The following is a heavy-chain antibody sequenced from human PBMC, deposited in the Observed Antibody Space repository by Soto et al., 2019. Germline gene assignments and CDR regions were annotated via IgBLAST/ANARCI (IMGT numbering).Heavy chain of an antibody. CDR2: IYYRGST. CDR3: ARAWPYYYDSSGYYAHFDY. V-gene: IGHV4-59*01. Sequence: PSETLSLTCTVSGGSISSYYWSWIRQPPGKGLEWIGYIYYRGSTNYNPSLKSRVTISVDTSKNQFSLKLISVTAADTAVYYCARAWPYYYDSSGYYAHFDYWGQGTLVTVSS. D-gene: IGHD3-22*01. CDR1: GGSISSYY. J-gene: IGHJ4*02.